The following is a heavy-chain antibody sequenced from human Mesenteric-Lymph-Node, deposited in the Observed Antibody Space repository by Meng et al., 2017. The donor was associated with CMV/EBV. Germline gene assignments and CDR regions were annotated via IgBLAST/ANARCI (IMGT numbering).Heavy chain of an antibody. CDR2: TNPNTGGT. D-gene: IGHD2-2*01. V-gene: IGHV1-2*02. J-gene: IGHJ4*02. CDR1: GYNFNGYY. Sequence: ASVKVSCKASGYNFNGYYVHWIRQAPGQGLEWMGWTNPNTGGTNYAQKFQGRVTMTRDRPITTAYMELTSLTSDDTAVYYCARGGMMWRSGIVIEPAAAFDFWGQGTLVTVSS. CDR3: ARGGMMWRSGIVIEPAAAFDF.